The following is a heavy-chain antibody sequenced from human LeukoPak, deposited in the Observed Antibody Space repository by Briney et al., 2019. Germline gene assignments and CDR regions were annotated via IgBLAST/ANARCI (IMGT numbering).Heavy chain of an antibody. CDR2: IYPGGGST. CDR3: ARDNDFDY. J-gene: IGHJ4*02. D-gene: IGHD2-8*01. CDR1: GYTFTSYY. V-gene: IGHV1-46*01. Sequence: ASVKVSCKASGYTFTSYYIHWVRQAPGQGLEWMGIIYPGGGSTSYAQKFQGRVTMTRDMTTSTVYMELSSLRSEDTAVYYCARDNDFDYWGQGTLVTVSS.